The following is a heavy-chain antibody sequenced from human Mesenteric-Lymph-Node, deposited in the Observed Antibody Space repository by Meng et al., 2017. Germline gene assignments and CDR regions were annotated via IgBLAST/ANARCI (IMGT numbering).Heavy chain of an antibody. Sequence: QVQLGEAGAEVRKPGSSVRVSCEASGGTFSNYAISWVRQAPGQGLEWMGGISAYNGNTNYAQKLQGRVTMTTDTSTSTAYMELRSLRSDDTAVYYCARSVVVTAIPPAARFDYWGQGTLVTVSS. CDR2: ISAYNGNT. V-gene: IGHV1-18*01. D-gene: IGHD2-21*02. J-gene: IGHJ4*02. CDR3: ARSVVVTAIPPAARFDY. CDR1: GGTFSNYA.